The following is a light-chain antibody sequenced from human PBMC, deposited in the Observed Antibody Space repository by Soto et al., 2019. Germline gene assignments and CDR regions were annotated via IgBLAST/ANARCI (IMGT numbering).Light chain of an antibody. Sequence: EIVMTQSPATLSVSPGETTRLSYRASQSINSDVAWYQQKVGQTPRLLIHGASTRATGIAARFSGSGSGTEFTLTISSLQSEDFAVYYCQQYENWPRTFGQGTKVDIK. CDR3: QQYENWPRT. J-gene: IGKJ1*01. V-gene: IGKV3D-15*01. CDR1: QSINSD. CDR2: GAS.